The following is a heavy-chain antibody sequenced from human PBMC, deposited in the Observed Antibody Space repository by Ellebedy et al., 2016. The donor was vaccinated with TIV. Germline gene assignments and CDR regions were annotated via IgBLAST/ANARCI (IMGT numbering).Heavy chain of an antibody. CDR3: ARDYDPFRRNDCFDP. CDR2: IGDDDGDTNYGDT. Sequence: ASVKVSXXASGYTFTTHGISWVRQAPGQGLEWMGWIGDDDGDTNYGDTNYARKFQARLIMTADISATTAYMELRNLRSDDTAVYYCARDYDPFRRNDCFDPWGQGTLVTVSS. CDR1: GYTFTTHG. V-gene: IGHV1-18*01. D-gene: IGHD3-3*01. J-gene: IGHJ5*02.